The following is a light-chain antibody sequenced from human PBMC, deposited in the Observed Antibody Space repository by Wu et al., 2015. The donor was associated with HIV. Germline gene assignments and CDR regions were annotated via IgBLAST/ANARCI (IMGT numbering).Light chain of an antibody. V-gene: IGKV3-15*01. J-gene: IGKJ1*01. CDR2: GAS. CDR3: QKYNTAPWT. CDR1: QSVGSN. Sequence: EIVMTQSPATLSVSPGERATLSCRASQSVGSNFAWYQQKPGQAPRLLIYGASTRATGIPARFSGSGSGTEFTLTISSLQSEDVATYYCQKYNTAPWTFGQGTKVEMK.